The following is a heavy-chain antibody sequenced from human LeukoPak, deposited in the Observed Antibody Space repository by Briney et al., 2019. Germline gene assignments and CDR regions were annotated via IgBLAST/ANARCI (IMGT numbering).Heavy chain of an antibody. Sequence: PGRSLRLSCAASGFTFSSYGMHWVRQAPGKGLEWVAVISYDGSNKYYADSVKGRFTISRDNSKNTLYLQMNSLRAEDTAVYYCAKGNYDYVWESSSWFDPWGQGTLVTVSS. CDR1: GFTFSSYG. CDR2: ISYDGSNK. V-gene: IGHV3-30*18. D-gene: IGHD3-16*01. CDR3: AKGNYDYVWESSSWFDP. J-gene: IGHJ5*02.